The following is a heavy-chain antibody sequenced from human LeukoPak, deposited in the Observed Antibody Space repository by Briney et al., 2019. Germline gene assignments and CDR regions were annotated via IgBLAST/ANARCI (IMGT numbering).Heavy chain of an antibody. CDR2: IYYGGST. Sequence: SQTLSLTCTVSGGSVSSSHYWGWIRQPPGKGLEWIGSIYYGGSTYYNASLRSRVTTSVDTSKNQFSLKLSSVAAADTAVYYCAKSTYYYDTFVNAFDFWGQGTVVTVSS. D-gene: IGHD3-22*01. CDR3: AKSTYYYDTFVNAFDF. V-gene: IGHV4-39*07. J-gene: IGHJ3*01. CDR1: GGSVSSSHY.